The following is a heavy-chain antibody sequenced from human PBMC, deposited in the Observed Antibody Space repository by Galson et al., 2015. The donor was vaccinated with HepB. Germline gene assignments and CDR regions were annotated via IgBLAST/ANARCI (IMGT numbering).Heavy chain of an antibody. CDR2: TRDKANSYTT. CDR3: KSSGYSSAWYYYYGMDV. D-gene: IGHD3-22*01. CDR1: GFTFSDHY. Sequence: SLRLSCAVSGFTFSDHYMDWVRQAPGKGLEWVGRTRDKANSYTTEYAASVKGRFTISRDDSKNTLYLQMNSLKTEDTAVYYCKSSGYSSAWYYYYGMDVWGQGTTVTVSS. J-gene: IGHJ6*02. V-gene: IGHV3-72*01.